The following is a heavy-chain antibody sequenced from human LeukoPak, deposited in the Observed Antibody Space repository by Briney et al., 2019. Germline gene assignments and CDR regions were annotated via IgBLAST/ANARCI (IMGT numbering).Heavy chain of an antibody. CDR1: GGSISSYY. CDR3: ARDTSLDPLKTHSDLRLGELSSYYYYYGMDV. Sequence: SETLSLTCTVSGGSISSYYWSWIRQPPGKGLEWIGYIYYSGSTNYNPSLKSRVTISVDTSKNQFSLKLSSATAADTAVYYCARDTSLDPLKTHSDLRLGELSSYYYYYGMDVWGQGTTVTVSS. J-gene: IGHJ6*02. V-gene: IGHV4-59*01. CDR2: IYYSGST. D-gene: IGHD3-16*02.